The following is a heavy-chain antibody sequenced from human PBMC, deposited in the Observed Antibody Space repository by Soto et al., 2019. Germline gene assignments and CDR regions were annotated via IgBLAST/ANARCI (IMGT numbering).Heavy chain of an antibody. V-gene: IGHV1-69*10. CDR3: ARRVTLYGGKFYFDS. D-gene: IGHD3-16*01. Sequence: SVKVSCKASGGTFSSYAATWVRQAPGQGLEWMGGIIPLLGVTNFAQNFQGRVTITADKSTSTAYMELSSLTSEDTAFYYCARRVTLYGGKFYFDSWGQGTLVTVSS. CDR2: IIPLLGVT. CDR1: GGTFSSYA. J-gene: IGHJ4*02.